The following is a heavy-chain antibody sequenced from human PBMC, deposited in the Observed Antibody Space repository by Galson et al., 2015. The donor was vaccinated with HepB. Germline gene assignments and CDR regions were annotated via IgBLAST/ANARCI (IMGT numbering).Heavy chain of an antibody. D-gene: IGHD6-13*01. CDR1: GFTFSSYS. V-gene: IGHV3-21*01. J-gene: IGHJ4*02. CDR2: ISSSSSYI. CDR3: ARAGRGYSSSWYDY. Sequence: SLRLSCAASGFTFSSYSMNWVRQAPGKGLEWVSSISSSSSYIYYADSVKGRFTISRDNAKNSLYLQMNSLRAEDTAVYYCARAGRGYSSSWYDYWGQGTLVPISS.